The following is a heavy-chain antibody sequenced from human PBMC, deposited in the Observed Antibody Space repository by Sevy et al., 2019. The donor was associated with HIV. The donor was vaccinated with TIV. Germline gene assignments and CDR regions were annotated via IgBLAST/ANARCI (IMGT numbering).Heavy chain of an antibody. D-gene: IGHD3-10*01. Sequence: GGSLRLSCAASGFTFSSYGMHWVCQAPGKGLEWVAVISYDGSNKYYADSVKGRFTISRDNSKNTLYLHMNSLRAEDTAVYYCAKDRLAYYYGSGSSSDAFDIWGQGTMVTVSS. CDR3: AKDRLAYYYGSGSSSDAFDI. J-gene: IGHJ3*02. CDR1: GFTFSSYG. CDR2: ISYDGSNK. V-gene: IGHV3-30*18.